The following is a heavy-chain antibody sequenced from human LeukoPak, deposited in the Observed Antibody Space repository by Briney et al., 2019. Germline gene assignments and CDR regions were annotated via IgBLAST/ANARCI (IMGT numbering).Heavy chain of an antibody. D-gene: IGHD3-22*01. J-gene: IGHJ3*02. CDR2: IYHSGST. CDR1: GYSISNGYY. Sequence: PSETLSLTCTVSGYSISNGYYWGWIRQPPGKGLEWIGSIYHSGSTNYNPSLKSRVTISVDTSKNQFSLKLSSVTAADTAVYYCARDPYYYDSSGFGAFDIWGQGTMVTVSS. V-gene: IGHV4-38-2*02. CDR3: ARDPYYYDSSGFGAFDI.